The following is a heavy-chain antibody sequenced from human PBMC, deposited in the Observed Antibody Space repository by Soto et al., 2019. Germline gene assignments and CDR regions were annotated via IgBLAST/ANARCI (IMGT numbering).Heavy chain of an antibody. CDR2: IYFSGTT. D-gene: IGHD3-22*01. CDR3: ARRDRSGFSYWLDT. J-gene: IGHJ5*02. V-gene: IGHV4-31*02. Sequence: SETLSLTCTVSGGSISSGDYYWSWIRQHPGKGLEWIGTIYFSGTTYYNPSLKSRVTISVDTSKKQFSLNLSSVTAADTAVYYCARRDRSGFSYWLDTWGQG. CDR1: GGSISSGDYY.